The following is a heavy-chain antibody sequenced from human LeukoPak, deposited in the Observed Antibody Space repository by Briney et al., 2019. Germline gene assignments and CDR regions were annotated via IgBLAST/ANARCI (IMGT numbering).Heavy chain of an antibody. D-gene: IGHD1-7*01. CDR3: AREVVDVTGTTFDY. CDR2: IYHSGST. V-gene: IGHV4-30-2*01. J-gene: IGHJ4*02. CDR1: GGSISSGDYY. Sequence: SETLSLTCTVSGGSISSGDYYWSWIRQPPGKGLEWIGYIYHSGSTYYNPSLKSRVTISVDRSKNQFSLKLSSVTAADTAVYYCAREVVDVTGTTFDYWGQGTLVTVSS.